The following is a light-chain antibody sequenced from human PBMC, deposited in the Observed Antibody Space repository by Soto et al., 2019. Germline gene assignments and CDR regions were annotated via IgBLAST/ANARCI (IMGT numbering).Light chain of an antibody. J-gene: IGKJ4*01. CDR1: QNINRW. V-gene: IGKV1-5*01. CDR2: DAS. CDR3: QQFHTYPLT. Sequence: DIQMTQSPSTLSASVGDRVPITCRASQNINRWLAWYQEKPGKAPKLLIYDASRSQSGVPPRFSGSGFGTEFSFTISSLQPDDFATYYCQQFHTYPLTFGGGTKVEIK.